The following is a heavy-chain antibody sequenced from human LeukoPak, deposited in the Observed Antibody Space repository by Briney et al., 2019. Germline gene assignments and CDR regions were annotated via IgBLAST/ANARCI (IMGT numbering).Heavy chain of an antibody. CDR2: INTDEDET. CDR3: ARSLAATSGFDL. V-gene: IGHV1-18*01. Sequence: ASVKVSCKASGYIFGSYGIAWVRPAPGQGFAWLGWINTDEDETAYSDKFQGRVSMTTDTPTTTATMELRGLASDDTAVYYCARSLAATSGFDLWGQGTWVTVS. D-gene: IGHD1-26*01. J-gene: IGHJ3*01. CDR1: GYIFGSYG.